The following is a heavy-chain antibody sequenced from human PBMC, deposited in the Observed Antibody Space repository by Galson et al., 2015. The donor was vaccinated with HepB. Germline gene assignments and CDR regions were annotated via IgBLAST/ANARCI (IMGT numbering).Heavy chain of an antibody. CDR2: IHASGTV. J-gene: IGHJ6*02. Sequence: TLSLPSSLSGGSDQPDGYFRNWCRQHAGNALEWIGYIHASGTVYYNPSLKSRVNISVDASTTHIPLRQTSATAADTAVYYCAREATPAGIWVPLYFYGLDVWGPGTTVIVSS. D-gene: IGHD2-2*01. CDR1: GGSDQPDGYF. CDR3: AREATPAGIWVPLYFYGLDV. V-gene: IGHV4-31*03.